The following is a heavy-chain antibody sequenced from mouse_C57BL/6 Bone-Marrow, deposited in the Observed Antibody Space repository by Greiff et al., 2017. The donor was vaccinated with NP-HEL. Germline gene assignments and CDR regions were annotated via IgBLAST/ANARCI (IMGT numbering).Heavy chain of an antibody. J-gene: IGHJ2*01. CDR2: ISDGGSYT. CDR3: ARDGGWGDD. CDR1: GFTFSSYA. V-gene: IGHV5-4*01. D-gene: IGHD3-3*01. Sequence: EVKLMESGGGLVKPGGSLKLSCAASGFTFSSYAMSWVRQTPEKRLEWVATISDGGSYTYYPDNVKGRFTISRDNAKNNLYLQMSHLKSEDTAMYYCARDGGWGDDWGQGTTLTVSS.